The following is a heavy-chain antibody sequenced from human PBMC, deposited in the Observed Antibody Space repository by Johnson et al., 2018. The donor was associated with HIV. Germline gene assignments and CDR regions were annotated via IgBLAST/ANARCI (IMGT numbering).Heavy chain of an antibody. J-gene: IGHJ3*02. CDR1: GFTFSSYG. D-gene: IGHD6-6*01. V-gene: IGHV3-30*03. CDR2: ISYDGSNK. CDR3: ARDQLVLSAAVIWGAFYI. Sequence: QVQLVESGGGVVQPGRSLRLSCAASGFTFSSYGMHWVRQAPGKGLEWVAVISYDGSNKYYADSVKGRFTISRDNSKNTLYLQMNSLRAEDTAVYYWARDQLVLSAAVIWGAFYIWGQGTMVTVSS.